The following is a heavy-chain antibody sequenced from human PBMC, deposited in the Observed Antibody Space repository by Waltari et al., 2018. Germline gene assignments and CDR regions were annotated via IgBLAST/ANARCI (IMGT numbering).Heavy chain of an antibody. CDR3: ARGREVGAIGY. J-gene: IGHJ4*02. CDR2: IIPSLSIA. D-gene: IGHD1-26*01. Sequence: QVQLVQSGAEVKKPGSSVKVSCKASGGTFISYAVSWVRQAPGQGLEWMGGIIPSLSIANYAQKFQGRVTITADKSTRTAYMELSSLRSEDTAVYYCARGREVGAIGYWGQGTLVTVSS. V-gene: IGHV1-69*10. CDR1: GGTFISYA.